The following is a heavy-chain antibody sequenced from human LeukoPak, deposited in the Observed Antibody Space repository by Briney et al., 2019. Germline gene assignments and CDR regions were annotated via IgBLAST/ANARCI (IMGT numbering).Heavy chain of an antibody. CDR2: INPNSGGT. CDR3: ARDPYYDSSGYYFPLDY. CDR1: GYTFTGYY. J-gene: IGHJ4*02. V-gene: IGHV1-2*02. D-gene: IGHD3-22*01. Sequence: ASVKVSCKASGYTFTGYYMHWVRQAPGQGLEWMGWINPNSGGTNYAQKFQGRVTMTRDTSISTAYMELSRLRSDDTAVYYCARDPYYDSSGYYFPLDYWGQGTLVTVSS.